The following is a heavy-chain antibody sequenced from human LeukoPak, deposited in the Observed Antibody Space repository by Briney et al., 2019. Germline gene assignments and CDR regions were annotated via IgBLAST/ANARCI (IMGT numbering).Heavy chain of an antibody. J-gene: IGHJ6*02. CDR2: INNKNSET. Sequence: GGSLRLSCAASGFTFNNAWMNWVRQAPGKGLEWVSYINNKNSETNYADSVRGRFTTSRDNAKNSLYLQMNSLRAEDTAVYYCARGHYAMDVWGQGIMVIVSS. V-gene: IGHV3-11*06. CDR3: ARGHYAMDV. CDR1: GFTFNNAW.